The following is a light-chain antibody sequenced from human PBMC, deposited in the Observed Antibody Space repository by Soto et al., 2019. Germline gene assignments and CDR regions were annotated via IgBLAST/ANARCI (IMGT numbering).Light chain of an antibody. J-gene: IGKJ1*01. V-gene: IGKV3-15*01. CDR2: GAS. Sequence: EIVMTQSPATLSVSPGERATLSCRASQSVSSNLAWYQQKPGQAPRLLIYGASTRATVIPARFSGSGSGTEFTRPVSSLQSVDFPVYYFLWDNNWARPLGQGSKVEMK. CDR3: LWDNNWARP. CDR1: QSVSSN.